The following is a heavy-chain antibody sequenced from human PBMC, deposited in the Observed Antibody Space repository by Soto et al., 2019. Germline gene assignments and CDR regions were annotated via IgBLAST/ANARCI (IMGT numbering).Heavy chain of an antibody. CDR1: GFSFGSYA. D-gene: IGHD3-3*01. V-gene: IGHV3-23*01. Sequence: PGGSLRLSCAASGFSFGSYALSWVRQAPGKGLEWVSTISGSDGKTFYADSVKGRFSISRDTSQSTLYLQMNSLIADDTAMYYCARWSYLDYWGQGTRVTVSS. J-gene: IGHJ4*02. CDR2: ISGSDGKT. CDR3: ARWSYLDY.